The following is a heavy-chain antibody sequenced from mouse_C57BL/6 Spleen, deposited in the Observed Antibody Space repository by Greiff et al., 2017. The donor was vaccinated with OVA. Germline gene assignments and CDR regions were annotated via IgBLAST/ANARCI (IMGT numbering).Heavy chain of an antibody. Sequence: EVQLQQSGPGLVKPSQSLSLTCSVTAYSITSGYYWNWIRQFPGNKLEWMGYISYDGSNNYNPSLKNRISITRDTSKNQFFLKLNSVTTEDTATYYCARDGDFYAMDYWGQGTSVTVSS. CDR3: ARDGDFYAMDY. J-gene: IGHJ4*01. CDR2: ISYDGSN. CDR1: AYSITSGYY. V-gene: IGHV3-6*01.